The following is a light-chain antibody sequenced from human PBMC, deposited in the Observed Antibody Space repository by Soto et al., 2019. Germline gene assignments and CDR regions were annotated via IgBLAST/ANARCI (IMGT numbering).Light chain of an antibody. V-gene: IGLV1-44*01. CDR1: SSNIGSNT. CDR2: SNN. CDR3: AAWDDSRGV. Sequence: QPVLTQPPSASGTPGQRVTISCSGSSSNIGSNTVNWYQHLPGTAPKLLIYSNNQRPSGVPDRFSGSKSGTSASLAISGLQSEDEADYYCAAWDDSRGVFGTGTKVTVL. J-gene: IGLJ1*01.